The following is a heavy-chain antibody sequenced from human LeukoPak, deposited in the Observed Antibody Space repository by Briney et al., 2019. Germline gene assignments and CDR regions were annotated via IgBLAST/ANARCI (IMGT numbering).Heavy chain of an antibody. J-gene: IGHJ4*02. CDR2: IYYSGNT. Sequence: SETLSLTCTVSGGSISSSSYYWGWIRQPPGKGLEWIGNIYYSGNTYYNPSLKSRVSTSVDTSKKQFSLRLSSVTAADTAVYYCARGPQYYFDYWGQGTLVTVSS. CDR3: ARGPQYYFDY. CDR1: GGSISSSSYY. V-gene: IGHV4-39*01.